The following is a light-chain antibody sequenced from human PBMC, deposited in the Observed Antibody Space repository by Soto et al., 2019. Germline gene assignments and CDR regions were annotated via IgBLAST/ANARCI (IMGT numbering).Light chain of an antibody. CDR1: QSVSSNY. Sequence: IELTQSPGPLSLSPGERDTLSCRDSQSVSSNYLAWYQQKPGQAPRLLIYGASTRATGIPARFSGSGSGTVFTLTISRLQSEDFAVYYCQQYNNWPPYTFGQGTKLEI. J-gene: IGKJ2*01. V-gene: IGKV3-15*01. CDR2: GAS. CDR3: QQYNNWPPYT.